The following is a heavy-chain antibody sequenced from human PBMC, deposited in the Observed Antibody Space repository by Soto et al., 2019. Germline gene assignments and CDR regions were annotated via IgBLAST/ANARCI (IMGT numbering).Heavy chain of an antibody. J-gene: IGHJ6*02. CDR2: IYPGDSDT. CDR1: GYSFTNYW. V-gene: IGHV5-51*01. Sequence: GESLKISCEGSGYSFTNYWIGWVRQMPGKGLEWMGIIYPGDSDTRYSPSFQGQVTISADKSISTAYLQWSSLKASDTAMYYCARLDGYYHDSIGLVGGMDVWGQGTTVTVSS. D-gene: IGHD3-22*01. CDR3: ARLDGYYHDSIGLVGGMDV.